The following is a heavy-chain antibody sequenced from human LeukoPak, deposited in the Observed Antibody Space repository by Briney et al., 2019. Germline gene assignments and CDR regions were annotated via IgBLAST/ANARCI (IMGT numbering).Heavy chain of an antibody. Sequence: SETLSLTCAVSGSSISSGYFWGWIRQPPGKGLEWIGSVNHRGSTHYNPSLQSRVTISIDTSKNEFSLKLTSVTATDTAVYYCTRLGEQGGLWFGGLLVPFQYWGQGTLVTVSS. J-gene: IGHJ4*02. D-gene: IGHD3-10*01. CDR3: TRLGEQGGLWFGGLLVPFQY. CDR2: VNHRGST. CDR1: GSSISSGYF. V-gene: IGHV4-38-2*01.